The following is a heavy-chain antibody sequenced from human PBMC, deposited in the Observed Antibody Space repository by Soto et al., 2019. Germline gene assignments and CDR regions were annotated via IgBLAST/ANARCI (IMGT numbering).Heavy chain of an antibody. CDR3: AKETIQVGGPNYFDY. V-gene: IGHV3-30*18. CDR1: GFTFGRYG. D-gene: IGHD1-1*01. J-gene: IGHJ4*02. Sequence: GGSLRLSCEASGFTFGRYGMHWVRQAPGMGLEWVAVISWDGLAQYYGDSVRGRFTISRDNSQSTLYLQMNSLRTEDTAIYYCAKETIQVGGPNYFDYCGQGVLVTVST. CDR2: ISWDGLAQ.